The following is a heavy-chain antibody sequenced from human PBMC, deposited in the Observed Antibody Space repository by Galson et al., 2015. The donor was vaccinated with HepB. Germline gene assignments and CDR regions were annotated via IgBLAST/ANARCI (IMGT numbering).Heavy chain of an antibody. CDR1: EFTFSSYG. CDR2: IWYDGSNK. V-gene: IGHV3-33*01. D-gene: IGHD3-3*01. Sequence: SLRLSCAASEFTFSSYGMHWVRQAPDKGLEWVAVIWYDGSNKYYADSVKGRFTISRDNSKNTLYLQMNSLRAEDTAVYYCARDGVTIFGVVMGYMDVWGKGTTVTVSS. J-gene: IGHJ6*03. CDR3: ARDGVTIFGVVMGYMDV.